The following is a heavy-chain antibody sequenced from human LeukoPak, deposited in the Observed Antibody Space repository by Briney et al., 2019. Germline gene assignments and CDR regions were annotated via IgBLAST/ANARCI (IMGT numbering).Heavy chain of an antibody. J-gene: IGHJ4*02. Sequence: PGGSLRLSCAASGFTFSSYAMSWVRQAPGKGLEWVSAISGSGGSTYYADSVKGRFTISRDNSKNTLYLQMNSLRAEDTAVYYCAKQETYYDFWSGYETFDYWGQGTLVTVSS. CDR1: GFTFSSYA. CDR3: AKQETYYDFWSGYETFDY. D-gene: IGHD3-3*01. V-gene: IGHV3-23*01. CDR2: ISGSGGST.